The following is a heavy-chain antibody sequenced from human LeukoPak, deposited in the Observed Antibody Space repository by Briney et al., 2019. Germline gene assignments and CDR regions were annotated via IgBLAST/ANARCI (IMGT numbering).Heavy chain of an antibody. J-gene: IGHJ4*02. Sequence: TASETLSLTCAVSGYSISSGYYWGWIRQPPGKGLEWIGSIYHSGSTYYNPSLKSRVTISVDTSKNQFSLKLSSVTAADTAVYYCARQDVGMTLLYFDYWGQGTLVTVSS. CDR3: ARQDVGMTLLYFDY. V-gene: IGHV4-38-2*01. D-gene: IGHD1-1*01. CDR2: IYHSGST. CDR1: GYSISSGYY.